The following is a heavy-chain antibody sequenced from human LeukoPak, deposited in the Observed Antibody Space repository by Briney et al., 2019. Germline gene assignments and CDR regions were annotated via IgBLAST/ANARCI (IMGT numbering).Heavy chain of an antibody. V-gene: IGHV4-34*01. CDR3: AAAVADNFDY. J-gene: IGHJ4*02. Sequence: SETLSLTCAVSGGSPRGYNWCGIRPPPEKGRERIGEINHSGSTNYNPSLKSRVTISVDTSKNQFSLKLSSVTAADTAVYYCAAAVADNFDYWGQGTLVTVSS. D-gene: IGHD6-19*01. CDR1: GGSPRGYN. CDR2: INHSGST.